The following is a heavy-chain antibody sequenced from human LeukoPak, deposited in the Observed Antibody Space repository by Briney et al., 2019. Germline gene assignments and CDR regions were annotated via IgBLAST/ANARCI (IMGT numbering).Heavy chain of an antibody. V-gene: IGHV3-21*01. CDR2: ISSSSSYI. Sequence: GGSLRLSCAASGFTFSTYSMNWVRQAPGKGLEWVSYISSSSSYIYYADSVKGRFNISRDNAKNSLYLQMNSLRAEDTAVYYCARGRRVTSYRWVDYWGQGTLVTVSS. CDR1: GFTFSTYS. D-gene: IGHD2-21*02. J-gene: IGHJ4*02. CDR3: ARGRRVTSYRWVDY.